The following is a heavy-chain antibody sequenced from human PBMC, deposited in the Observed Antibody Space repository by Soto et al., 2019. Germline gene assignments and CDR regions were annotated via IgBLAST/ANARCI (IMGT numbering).Heavy chain of an antibody. J-gene: IGHJ6*02. D-gene: IGHD2-15*01. V-gene: IGHV1-2*04. CDR1: GYTFTGYY. CDR2: INPNSGGT. Sequence: ASVKVSCKASGYTFTGYYMHWVRQAPGQGLEWMGRINPNSGGTNYAQKFQGWVTMTRDTSISTAYMELSRLRSDDTAVYYCARGGSGGTHYYYGMDVWGQGTTVTVSS. CDR3: ARGGSGGTHYYYGMDV.